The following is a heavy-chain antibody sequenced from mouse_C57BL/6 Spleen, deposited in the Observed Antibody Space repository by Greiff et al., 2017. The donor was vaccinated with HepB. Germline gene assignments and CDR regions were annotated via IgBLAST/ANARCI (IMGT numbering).Heavy chain of an antibody. D-gene: IGHD2-4*01. V-gene: IGHV5-4*01. CDR2: ISDGGSYT. CDR1: GFTFSSYA. Sequence: EVKLMESGGGLVKPGGSLKLSCAASGFTFSSYAMSWVRQTPEKRLEWVATISDGGSYTYYPDNVKGRFTISRDNAKNNLYLQMSHLKSEDTATYYCAREGYDYDEGLAYWGQGTLVTVSA. J-gene: IGHJ3*01. CDR3: AREGYDYDEGLAY.